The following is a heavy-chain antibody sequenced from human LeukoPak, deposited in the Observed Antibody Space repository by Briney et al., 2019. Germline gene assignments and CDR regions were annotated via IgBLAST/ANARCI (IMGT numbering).Heavy chain of an antibody. CDR2: FDPEDGET. V-gene: IGHV1-24*01. J-gene: IGHJ4*02. CDR3: ARGSPNYYDSSGYVSDFDY. CDR1: GYTLTELS. D-gene: IGHD3-22*01. Sequence: ASVKVSCKVSGYTLTELSMHWVRQAPGKGLEWMGGFDPEDGETIYAQKFQGRVTMTEDTSTDTAYMELSNLRSEDTAVYYCARGSPNYYDSSGYVSDFDYWGQGTLVTVSS.